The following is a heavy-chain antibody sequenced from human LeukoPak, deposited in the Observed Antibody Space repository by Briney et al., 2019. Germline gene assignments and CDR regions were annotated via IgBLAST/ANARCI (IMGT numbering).Heavy chain of an antibody. J-gene: IGHJ5*02. CDR2: ISISGDIT. D-gene: IGHD3-16*01. CDR1: GFTFSSHA. CDR3: ARGVEPLAANTLAS. V-gene: IGHV3-23*01. Sequence: GGSLRLSCAVSGFTFSSHAMTWVRQAPGKGLECASGISISGDITYYADSVKGRFTISRDNSKNTLYLEMNSLSHDDTSVYYCARGVEPLAANTLASWGQGTLLTVPS.